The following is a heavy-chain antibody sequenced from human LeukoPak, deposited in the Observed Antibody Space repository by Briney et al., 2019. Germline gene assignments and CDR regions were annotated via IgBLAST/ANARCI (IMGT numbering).Heavy chain of an antibody. CDR2: ISGSGRTT. V-gene: IGHV3-23*01. J-gene: IGHJ4*02. CDR3: AKDLDIVATITGN. Sequence: GGSLRLSCAASGFTFSNHAMSWVRQAPGKGLQWVSVISGSGRTTEYADSVKGRFTISRDNSKNTLYLQMNSLRAEDTAVYYCAKDLDIVATITGNWGQGTLVTVSS. CDR1: GFTFSNHA. D-gene: IGHD5-12*01.